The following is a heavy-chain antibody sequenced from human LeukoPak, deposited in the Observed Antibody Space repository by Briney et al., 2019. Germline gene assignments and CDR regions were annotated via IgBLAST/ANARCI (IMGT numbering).Heavy chain of an antibody. V-gene: IGHV1-18*01. CDR3: AASGGDGYNSGLDP. CDR1: GYTFTSYG. Sequence: ASVKVSCKASGYTFTSYGISWVRQAPGQGLEWMGWISACNGNTNYAQKLQGRVTMTTDTSTSTAYMELRSLRSEDTAVYYCAASGGDGYNSGLDPWGQGTLVTVSS. J-gene: IGHJ5*02. D-gene: IGHD5-24*01. CDR2: ISACNGNT.